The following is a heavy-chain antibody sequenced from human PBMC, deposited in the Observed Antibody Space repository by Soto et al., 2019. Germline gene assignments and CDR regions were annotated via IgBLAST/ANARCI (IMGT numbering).Heavy chain of an antibody. V-gene: IGHV4-4*02. CDR2: LSRGDER. Sequence: QVQLQESGPGLVKPSETLSLTCTVSGAPITTTKWWAWVRLPPGKGLEWIGELSRGDERSSNPSLEGRFTMSLDKSNNPFSLKLTSVTAADTAMYYCATQTISYTWGVWGRGTSVTVSS. J-gene: IGHJ6*02. D-gene: IGHD3-16*01. CDR3: ATQTISYTWGV. CDR1: GAPITTTKW.